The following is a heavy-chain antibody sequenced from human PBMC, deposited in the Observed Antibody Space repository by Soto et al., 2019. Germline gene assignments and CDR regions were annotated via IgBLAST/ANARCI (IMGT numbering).Heavy chain of an antibody. J-gene: IGHJ6*02. D-gene: IGHD3-10*01. CDR1: GYTFTNYG. CDR3: AREGYYYGSGSYSPPRYYGMDV. CDR2: ISAYNDNT. Sequence: QIQLVQSGAEVKKAGASVKVSCKASGYTFTNYGISWVRQALGQGLEWMGWISAYNDNTNYAQKFQGRVTWTTDTSTGTAYMELRSLTSDDTAVYYCAREGYYYGSGSYSPPRYYGMDVWGQGTRVTVFS. V-gene: IGHV1-18*01.